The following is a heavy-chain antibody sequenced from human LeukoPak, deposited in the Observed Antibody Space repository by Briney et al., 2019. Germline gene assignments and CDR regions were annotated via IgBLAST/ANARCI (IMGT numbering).Heavy chain of an antibody. CDR3: AKTSGFFDY. CDR1: GFTFSSYG. Sequence: GGSLRLSCAASGFTFSSYGMTWLRQAPGKGLEWVSAIAGSGITTYYADSVKGRFTISRDNSENTLYLQMNSLRAEDTAVYYCAKTSGFFDYWGQGTLVAVSS. J-gene: IGHJ4*02. D-gene: IGHD7-27*01. CDR2: IAGSGITT. V-gene: IGHV3-23*01.